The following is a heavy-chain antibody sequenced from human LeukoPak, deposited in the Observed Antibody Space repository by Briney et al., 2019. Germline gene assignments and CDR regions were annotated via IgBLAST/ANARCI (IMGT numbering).Heavy chain of an antibody. V-gene: IGHV4-39*07. D-gene: IGHD3-9*01. J-gene: IGHJ5*02. CDR2: IYYSGST. Sequence: PSETLSLTCTVSGGSISSSSYYWGWIRQPPGKGLEWIGSIYYSGSTYYNPSLKSRVTISVDTSKNQFSLKLSSVTAADTAVYYCARAEGGYYDMYWFDPWGQGTLVTVSS. CDR1: GGSISSSSYY. CDR3: ARAEGGYYDMYWFDP.